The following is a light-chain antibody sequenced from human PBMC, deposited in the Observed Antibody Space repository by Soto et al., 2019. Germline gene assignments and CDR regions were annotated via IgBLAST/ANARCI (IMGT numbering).Light chain of an antibody. CDR3: SSYTSISTYV. J-gene: IGLJ1*01. CDR1: SSDVGGYNY. Sequence: QSALTQPASVSGSPGQSITISCTGTSSDVGGYNYVSWYQQHPGKAPKLMISEVSNRPSGVSNRFSGSKSANTASLTISGLQAEDDADYYCSSYTSISTYVFVTGTKLTVL. CDR2: EVS. V-gene: IGLV2-14*01.